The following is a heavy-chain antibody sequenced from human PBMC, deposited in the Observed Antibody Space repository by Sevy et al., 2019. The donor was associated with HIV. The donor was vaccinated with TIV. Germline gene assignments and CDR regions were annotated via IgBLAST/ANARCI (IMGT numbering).Heavy chain of an antibody. D-gene: IGHD2-21*02. CDR3: ARKMELLVPDY. Sequence: GGSLRLSCAASGFIFSNYNMHWVRQAPGKGLEWVSFISSSSNDIYYADSVKGRFTISRDNAKNSLYLQMNSLRAEDTAVYYFARKMELLVPDYWGQGTLVTVSS. J-gene: IGHJ4*02. V-gene: IGHV3-21*01. CDR2: ISSSSNDI. CDR1: GFIFSNYN.